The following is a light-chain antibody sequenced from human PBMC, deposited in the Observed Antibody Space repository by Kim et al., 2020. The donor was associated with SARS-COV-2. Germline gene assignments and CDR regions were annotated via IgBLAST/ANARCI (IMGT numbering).Light chain of an antibody. CDR2: EDN. Sequence: NFMLTQPHSVSESPGKTVTISCTRSSGSIASNYVQWYQQRQGSAPTTVIYEDNQRPSGVPDRFSGSIDSSSNSASLTISGLKTEDEADYYCQSYDSSNPWVFGGGTQLTVL. V-gene: IGLV6-57*04. CDR1: SGSIASNY. J-gene: IGLJ3*02. CDR3: QSYDSSNPWV.